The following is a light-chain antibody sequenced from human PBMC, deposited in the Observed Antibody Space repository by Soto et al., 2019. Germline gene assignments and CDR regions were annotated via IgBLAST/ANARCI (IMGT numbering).Light chain of an antibody. CDR1: QSVSSN. Sequence: EIVMTQSPATLSVSPGERATLSCRASQSVSSNLAWYQQRPGQAPRLLIYGASTRATGIPARFSGSGSGTEFTLTISSLQSEDFAVYYCQQYNNWPPVTFGQGTKVDIK. CDR3: QQYNNWPPVT. J-gene: IGKJ1*01. CDR2: GAS. V-gene: IGKV3-15*01.